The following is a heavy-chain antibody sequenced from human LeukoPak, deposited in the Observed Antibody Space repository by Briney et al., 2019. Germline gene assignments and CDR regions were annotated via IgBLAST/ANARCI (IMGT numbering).Heavy chain of an antibody. CDR3: ARDRRFVQLWLLGEFDY. CDR2: ISTDGSST. CDR1: GFTFSSYW. D-gene: IGHD5-18*01. V-gene: IGHV3-74*01. Sequence: GGSLRLSCAASGFTFSSYWMHWVRQAPGKGLVWVSRISTDGSSTSYADSVKGRFTISRDNAKNTLYLQMNSLRAEDTAVYYCARDRRFVQLWLLGEFDYWGQGTLVTVSS. J-gene: IGHJ4*02.